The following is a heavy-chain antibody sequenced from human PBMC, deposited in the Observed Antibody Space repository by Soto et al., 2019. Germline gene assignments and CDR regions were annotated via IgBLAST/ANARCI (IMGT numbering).Heavy chain of an antibody. V-gene: IGHV4-31*03. D-gene: IGHD3-16*02. J-gene: IGHJ6*02. Sequence: QVQLQESGPGLVKPSQTLSLTCTVSGGSISSGGYYWSWIRQHPGKGLEWIGYIYYSGSTYYNPSLKWRVPISVDPCKNQFSLKLSSVTAAVTAVYYCARYPIAFGGVIVLGYGMDVWGQGTTVTVSS. CDR2: IYYSGST. CDR3: ARYPIAFGGVIVLGYGMDV. CDR1: GGSISSGGYY.